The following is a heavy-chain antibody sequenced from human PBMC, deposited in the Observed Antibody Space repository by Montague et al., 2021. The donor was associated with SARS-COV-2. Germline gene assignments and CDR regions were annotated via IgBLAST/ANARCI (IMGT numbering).Heavy chain of an antibody. D-gene: IGHD2-2*02. V-gene: IGHV4-59*12. CDR2: IYYSGST. Sequence: SETLSLTCTVSGGSISSYYWSWIRQPPGKGLEWIGYIYYSGSTNYNPSLKSRVTISVDTSKNQFSLKLSSVTAADTAVYYCASLTLGYCSSTSCYSDRFDPWGQGTLVTVSS. J-gene: IGHJ5*02. CDR3: ASLTLGYCSSTSCYSDRFDP. CDR1: GGSISSYY.